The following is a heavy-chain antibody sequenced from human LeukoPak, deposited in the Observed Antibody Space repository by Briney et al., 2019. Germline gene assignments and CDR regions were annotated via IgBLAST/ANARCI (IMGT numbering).Heavy chain of an antibody. CDR2: IKQDGSEK. Sequence: GGCLRLSCVGSGFTFSNYWMTWVRQAPGKGLEWVASIKQDGSEKYYVDSVKGRFTFSRDNAKNSLYLQMDSLRAEDTAVYYCARDKSAGADTGSSFYYWGQGALVTVSS. D-gene: IGHD3-10*01. CDR1: GFTFSNYW. J-gene: IGHJ4*02. CDR3: ARDKSAGADTGSSFYY. V-gene: IGHV3-7*03.